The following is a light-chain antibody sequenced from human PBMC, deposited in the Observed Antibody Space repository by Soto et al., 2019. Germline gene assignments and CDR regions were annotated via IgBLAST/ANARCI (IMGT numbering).Light chain of an antibody. J-gene: IGKJ4*01. CDR1: QLISNY. V-gene: IGKV3-11*01. Sequence: EIMLTQSPATLSLSPGETATLSCRANQLISNYLAWYQQKPGQAPRLPIYDASNRATGIPARFSGSGSGTDFTLTISSLEPEDFAVYYCQQRGNWPLTFGGGTKVEI. CDR3: QQRGNWPLT. CDR2: DAS.